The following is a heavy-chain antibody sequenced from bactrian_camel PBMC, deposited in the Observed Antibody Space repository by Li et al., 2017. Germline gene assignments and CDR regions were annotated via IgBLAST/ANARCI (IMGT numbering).Heavy chain of an antibody. CDR1: GYTHYC. Sequence: HVQLVESGGGSVQAGGSLRLSCEASGYTHYCTGWFRQASGKGPEWVSTISSGGTITYYTDSVKGRFTISRSSDNAKNTVYLQMNNLKPDDTAVYYCAAGPPIPLYGDTWLRPLEYKKWDQGTQVTVS. V-gene: IGHV3-2*01. D-gene: IGHD1*01. J-gene: IGHJ4*01. CDR3: AAGPPIPLYGDTWLRPLEYKK. CDR2: ISSGGTIT.